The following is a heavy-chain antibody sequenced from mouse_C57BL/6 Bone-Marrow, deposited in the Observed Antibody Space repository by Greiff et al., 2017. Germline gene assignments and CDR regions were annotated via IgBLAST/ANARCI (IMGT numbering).Heavy chain of an antibody. CDR1: GYTFTSYW. CDR3: ARGITTVVGDYAMDY. V-gene: IGHV1-50*01. D-gene: IGHD1-1*01. CDR2: IDPSDSYT. J-gene: IGHJ4*01. Sequence: VQLQQPGAELVKPGASVKLSCKASGYTFTSYWMQWVKQRPGQGLEWIGEIDPSDSYTNYNQKFKGKATLTVDTSSSTAYMQLSSLTSEDSAVYYCARGITTVVGDYAMDYWGQGTSVTVSS.